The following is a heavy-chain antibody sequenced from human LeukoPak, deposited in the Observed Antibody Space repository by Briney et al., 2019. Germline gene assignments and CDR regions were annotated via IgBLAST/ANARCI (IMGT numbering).Heavy chain of an antibody. Sequence: GGSLRLSCAASGFTFSSYSMNWVRQAPGKGLEWVSSISSSSSYIYHADSVKGRFTISRDNAKNSLYLQMNSLRAEDTAVYYCARDSSSWRLLDYWGQGTLVTVSS. J-gene: IGHJ4*02. CDR3: ARDSSSWRLLDY. D-gene: IGHD6-13*01. CDR1: GFTFSSYS. CDR2: ISSSSSYI. V-gene: IGHV3-21*01.